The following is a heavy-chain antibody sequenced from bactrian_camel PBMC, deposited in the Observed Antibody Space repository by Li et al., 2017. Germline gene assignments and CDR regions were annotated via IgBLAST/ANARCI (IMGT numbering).Heavy chain of an antibody. V-gene: IGHV3S6*01. CDR1: GDTMGRYC. Sequence: QVQLVESGGGSVQVGGSLRLSCVASGDTMGRYCLGWFRQAPGREREGVAHLYSVGGDTYYLDSVKGRFNISLDVAKNTLYLQMNSLRPEDTAMYYCAAPLGKAYCHRAFFLSRQRPSFGYMGQGTQVTVS. CDR2: LYSVGGDT. D-gene: IGHD5*01. J-gene: IGHJ4*01.